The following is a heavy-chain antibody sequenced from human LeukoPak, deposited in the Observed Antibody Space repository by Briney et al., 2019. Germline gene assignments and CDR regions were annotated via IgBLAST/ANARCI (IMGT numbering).Heavy chain of an antibody. V-gene: IGHV3-23*01. D-gene: IGHD1-26*01. CDR1: GFSFTSYA. CDR3: AKSRGSTLFDS. CDR2: ISGGGDKT. J-gene: IGHJ4*02. Sequence: GGSLRLSCAASGFSFTSYAMSWVRQAPGKGLEWVSGISGGGDKTYYRDSVKGRITISRDNSKNTLYLQMNSLRAEDTAIYYCAKSRGSTLFDSWGQGTLVTVSS.